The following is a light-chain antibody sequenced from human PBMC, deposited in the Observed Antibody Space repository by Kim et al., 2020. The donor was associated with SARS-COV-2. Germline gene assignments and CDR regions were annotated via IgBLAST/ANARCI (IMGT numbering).Light chain of an antibody. CDR1: SGSIASDY. V-gene: IGLV6-57*03. J-gene: IGLJ3*02. CDR2: EDV. CDR3: QSFDANNQV. Sequence: GKTITISCTRSSGSIASDYVQWYQQRPGSAPITLIYEDVQRPSGVPDRFSGSIDRSSNSASLTISGLKTEDEADYYCQSFDANNQVFGGGTQLTVL.